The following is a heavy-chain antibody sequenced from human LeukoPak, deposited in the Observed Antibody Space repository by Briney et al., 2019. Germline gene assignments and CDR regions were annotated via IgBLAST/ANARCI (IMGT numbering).Heavy chain of an antibody. Sequence: PSETLSLTCTVSGGSISSYYWSWIRQPAGKGLEWIGRIYTSGSTNYNPSLKSRVTMSVDTSKHQFSLKLSSVTAADTAVYYCARDTRYYYDSSGYPVIDYWGQGTLVTVSS. CDR3: ARDTRYYYDSSGYPVIDY. J-gene: IGHJ4*02. CDR1: GGSISSYY. D-gene: IGHD3-22*01. CDR2: IYTSGST. V-gene: IGHV4-4*07.